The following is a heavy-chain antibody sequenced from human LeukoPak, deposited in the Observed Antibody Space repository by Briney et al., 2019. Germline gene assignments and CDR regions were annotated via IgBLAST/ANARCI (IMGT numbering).Heavy chain of an antibody. D-gene: IGHD6-13*01. J-gene: IGHJ4*02. CDR3: ARVTGYRIEDYFDY. Sequence: PSETLSLTCTVSGGSTSRDYWSWIRQPPGKGLEWIGYIYYSGSTNYNPSLKSRVTISVETSKNEFSLKLRTVTAADTAVYYCARVTGYRIEDYFDYWGQGTLVTVSS. CDR2: IYYSGST. V-gene: IGHV4-59*01. CDR1: GGSTSRDY.